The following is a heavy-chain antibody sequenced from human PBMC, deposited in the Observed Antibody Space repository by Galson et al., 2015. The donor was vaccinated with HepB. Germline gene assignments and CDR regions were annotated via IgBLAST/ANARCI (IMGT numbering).Heavy chain of an antibody. CDR2: ISRGGDTS. D-gene: IGHD2/OR15-2a*01. CDR3: VRGTTAPDY. J-gene: IGHJ4*02. CDR1: GFTFTSYG. Sequence: SLRLSCAACGFTFTSYGMSWVRPAPGKGLECVSAISRGGDTSDSADSAKGRFTVSRDSSTNTLYLQMNGLRADDTAIYYCVRGTTAPDYWGQGTLVTVSS. V-gene: IGHV3-23*01.